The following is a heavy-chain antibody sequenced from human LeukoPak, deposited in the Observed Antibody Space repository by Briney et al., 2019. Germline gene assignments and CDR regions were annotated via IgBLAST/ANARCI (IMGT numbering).Heavy chain of an antibody. J-gene: IGHJ5*02. Sequence: ASVKVSCKASGYTFTSYAMNWVRQAPGQGLEWMGWINTNTGNPTYAQGFTGRFVFSLDTSVSTAYLQISSLEAEDTAVYYCASYYGSGVAGWFDPWGQGTLVTVSS. V-gene: IGHV7-4-1*02. CDR2: INTNTGNP. CDR3: ASYYGSGVAGWFDP. CDR1: GYTFTSYA. D-gene: IGHD3-10*01.